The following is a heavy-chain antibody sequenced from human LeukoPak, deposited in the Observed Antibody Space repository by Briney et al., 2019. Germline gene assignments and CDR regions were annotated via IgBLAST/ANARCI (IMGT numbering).Heavy chain of an antibody. CDR1: GFTVSSNY. D-gene: IGHD3-22*01. V-gene: IGHV3-53*01. J-gene: IGHJ4*02. CDR3: ARGREDYDSGGYYLLFDF. Sequence: GSLRLSCAASGFTVSSNYMSWVRQAPGKGLEWVSVIYSGGSTYYADSVKGRFTISRDNSKNTLYLQMSSLRAEDTALYYCARGREDYDSGGYYLLFDFWGQGTLVTVSS. CDR2: IYSGGST.